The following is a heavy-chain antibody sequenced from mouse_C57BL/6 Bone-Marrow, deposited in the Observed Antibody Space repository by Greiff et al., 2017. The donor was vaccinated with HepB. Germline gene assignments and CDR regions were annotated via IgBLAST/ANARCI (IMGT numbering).Heavy chain of an antibody. J-gene: IGHJ4*01. CDR1: GYTFTSYW. Sequence: VQLQQPGAELVMPGASVKLSCKASGYTFTSYWMHWVKQRPGQGLEWIGEIDPSDSYTNYNQKFKGKSTLTVDKSSSTAYMQLSSLTSEDSAVYYCARGGVSPYAMDYWGQGTSVTVSS. V-gene: IGHV1-69*01. CDR2: IDPSDSYT. CDR3: ARGGVSPYAMDY.